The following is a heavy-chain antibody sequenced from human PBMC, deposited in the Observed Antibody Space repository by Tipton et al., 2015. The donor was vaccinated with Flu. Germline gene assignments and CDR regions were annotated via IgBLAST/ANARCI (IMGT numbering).Heavy chain of an antibody. CDR3: ARDGPPYSPTSGWFDP. J-gene: IGHJ5*02. CDR2: INEIGNDA. CDR1: GFTFRNFA. V-gene: IGHV3-21*01. Sequence: SLRLSCAASGFTFRNFAMTWVRQAPGMWLEWVSTINEIGNDAIYADSVKGRFTISRDNARNSLYLQMNSLRAEDTAVYFCARDGPPYSPTSGWFDPWGQGTLVTVSS. D-gene: IGHD1-26*01.